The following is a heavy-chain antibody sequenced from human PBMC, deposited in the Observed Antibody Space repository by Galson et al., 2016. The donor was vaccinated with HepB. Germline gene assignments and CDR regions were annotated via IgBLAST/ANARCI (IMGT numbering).Heavy chain of an antibody. CDR2: ITGSGGRS. CDR1: GFTFSSYA. V-gene: IGHV3-23*01. Sequence: SLRLSCAGSGFTFSSYAMSWFRQAPGKGLEWVSSITGSGGRSDFADSVKGRFTISRDNSKNILFLQMNNLGAEDTAVYYCAKGYNILTGLIDYWGRGTLVTVSS. J-gene: IGHJ4*02. CDR3: AKGYNILTGLIDY. D-gene: IGHD3-9*01.